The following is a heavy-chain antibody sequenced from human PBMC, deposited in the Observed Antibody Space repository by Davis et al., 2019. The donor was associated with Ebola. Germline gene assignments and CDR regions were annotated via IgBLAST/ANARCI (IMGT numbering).Heavy chain of an antibody. CDR2: INPNSGGT. CDR1: GYSFSDYY. J-gene: IGHJ4*02. Sequence: ASVKVSCKASGYSFSDYYIHWVRQAPGQGLEWMGRINPNSGGTEYAQKFQGRVIMTRATSISTANMDLSSLRSDDTAMYFCAREGCSNGVCHDFDYWGQGTLVTVSS. V-gene: IGHV1-2*06. CDR3: AREGCSNGVCHDFDY. D-gene: IGHD2-8*01.